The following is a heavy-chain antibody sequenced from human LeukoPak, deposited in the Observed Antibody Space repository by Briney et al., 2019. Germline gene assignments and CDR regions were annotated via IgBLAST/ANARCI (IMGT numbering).Heavy chain of an antibody. CDR3: ARWLVAAGHFDY. J-gene: IGHJ4*02. CDR1: GGTFSSYV. CDR2: IIPILGIA. Sequence: SVKVSCKASGGTFSSYVISWVRQAPGQGLEWMGRIIPILGIANYAQKFQGRVTITADKSTSTAYMELSSLRSEDTAVYYCARWLVAAGHFDYWGQGTLVTVSS. D-gene: IGHD6-13*01. V-gene: IGHV1-69*04.